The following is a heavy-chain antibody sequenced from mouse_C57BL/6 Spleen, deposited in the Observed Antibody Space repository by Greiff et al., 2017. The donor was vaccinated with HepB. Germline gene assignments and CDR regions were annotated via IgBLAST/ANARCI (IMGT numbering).Heavy chain of an antibody. CDR1: GFTFSSYG. D-gene: IGHD2-10*02. CDR2: ISSGGSYT. V-gene: IGHV5-6*01. CDR3: ARHGYGNYSGFAY. Sequence: EVHLVESGGDLVKPGGSLKLSCAASGFTFSSYGMSWVRQTPDKRLEWVATISSGGSYTYYPDSVKGRFTISRDNAKNTLYLQMSSLKSEDTAMYYCARHGYGNYSGFAYWGQGTLVTVSA. J-gene: IGHJ3*01.